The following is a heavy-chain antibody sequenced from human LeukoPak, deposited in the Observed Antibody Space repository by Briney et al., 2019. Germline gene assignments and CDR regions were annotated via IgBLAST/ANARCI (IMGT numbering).Heavy chain of an antibody. V-gene: IGHV3-49*04. J-gene: IGHJ4*02. Sequence: PGGSLTLSCTASGFTFGDFAMNWVRQAPGKGLEWVGFIKTQVYGGTTEYGASVKGRFTIARDDSRAIAYLQMNSLKTEDTAVYFCTRDHRDDWNPGYYFDYWGQGALVTVSS. CDR3: TRDHRDDWNPGYYFDY. CDR1: GFTFGDFA. CDR2: IKTQVYGGTT. D-gene: IGHD1-1*01.